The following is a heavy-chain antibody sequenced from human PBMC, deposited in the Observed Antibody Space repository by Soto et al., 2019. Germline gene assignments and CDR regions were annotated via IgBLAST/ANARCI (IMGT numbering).Heavy chain of an antibody. CDR3: ARDAGYCSGGSCYGDDY. V-gene: IGHV1-69*04. CDR1: GGTFSSYT. Sequence: ASVKVSCKASGGTFSSYTISWVRQAPGQGLEWMGRIIPILGIANCAQKFQGRVTITADKSTSTAYMELSSLRSEDTAVYYCARDAGYCSGGSCYGDDYWGQGTLVTVSS. CDR2: IIPILGIA. J-gene: IGHJ4*02. D-gene: IGHD2-15*01.